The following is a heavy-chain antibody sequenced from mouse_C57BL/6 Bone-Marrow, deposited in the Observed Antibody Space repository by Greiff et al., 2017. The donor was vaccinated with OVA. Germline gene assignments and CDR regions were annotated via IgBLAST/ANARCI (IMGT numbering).Heavy chain of an antibody. J-gene: IGHJ1*03. D-gene: IGHD2-4*01. CDR1: GFSLTSYG. CDR2: IWRGGST. Sequence: VKLMESGPGLVQPSQTLSITCTVSGFSLTSYGVHWVRQSPGKGLEWLGVIWRGGSTDYNAAFMSRLSMTKDNSKSQVFFKMNSLQADDTAIYYCAKSGDYYDYDGGNWYFDVWGTGTTVTVSS. V-gene: IGHV2-5*01. CDR3: AKSGDYYDYDGGNWYFDV.